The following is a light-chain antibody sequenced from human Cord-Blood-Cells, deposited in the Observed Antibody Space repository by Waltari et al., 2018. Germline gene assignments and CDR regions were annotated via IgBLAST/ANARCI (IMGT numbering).Light chain of an antibody. V-gene: IGKV1-39*01. CDR1: QSISSY. J-gene: IGKJ4*01. CDR2: AAS. CDR3: QQSYSTPLT. Sequence: DIQMTQSPSSLSASVGDRVTIPCRASQSISSYVNWYQQKTEKAPKLLIYAASSLQSGVPSRFSGSGSVTDFTLTISRLQPEDFATYYWQQSYSTPLTFGGGTKVEIK.